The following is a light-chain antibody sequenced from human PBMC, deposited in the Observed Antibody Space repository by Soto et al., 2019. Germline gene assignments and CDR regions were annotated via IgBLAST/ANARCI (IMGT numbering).Light chain of an antibody. CDR1: QPIRQTTTNF. Sequence: DIQMTQSPSSLYAFVVDRVTITCRASQPIRQTTTNFLTWYQQKPGKATKILIYAASSLQSVVPTRFSGSGSGTYVTLTNNSLQPEDSATYLCQQTYNTPWTCGQGTKVEI. CDR3: QQTYNTPWT. J-gene: IGKJ1*01. CDR2: AAS. V-gene: IGKV1-39*01.